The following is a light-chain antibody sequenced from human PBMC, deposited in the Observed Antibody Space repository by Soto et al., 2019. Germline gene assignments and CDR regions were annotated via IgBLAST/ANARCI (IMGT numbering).Light chain of an antibody. CDR3: AAWKAVLNGVI. J-gene: IGLJ2*01. CDR2: SNN. V-gene: IGLV1-44*01. Sequence: QSVLTQPPSASGTPGQRVTISCSGSSSNIGTYTVNWYQQVPGTAPKLLIYSNNHRPSGVPVRFSGSKSGTSASLAISGLYSEDEADYNCAAWKAVLNGVIFGGGTKLTVL. CDR1: SSNIGTYT.